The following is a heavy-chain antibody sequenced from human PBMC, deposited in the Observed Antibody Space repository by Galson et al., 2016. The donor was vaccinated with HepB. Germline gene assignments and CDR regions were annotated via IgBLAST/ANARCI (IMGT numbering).Heavy chain of an antibody. CDR2: FSGSDSST. V-gene: IGHV3-23*01. CDR3: AKDLHPEIARSSSDFWRGHARRQSAGDSDMDI. J-gene: IGHJ6*02. D-gene: IGHD3-3*01. CDR1: GFSVYV. Sequence: SLRLSCAASGFSVYVMSWVRQAPGKGLEWVATFSGSDSSTFYADSVKGRFTIARDSSKKTLFLQMNNLRVEDTAVYYCAKDLHPEIARSSSDFWRGHARRQSAGDSDMDIWGHGTTVTVSS.